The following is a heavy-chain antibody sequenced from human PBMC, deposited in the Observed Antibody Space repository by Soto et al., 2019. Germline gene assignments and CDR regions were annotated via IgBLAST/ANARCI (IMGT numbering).Heavy chain of an antibody. CDR1: GYMFTSYY. Sequence: ASVKVSCTASGYMFTSYYMHWVRQAPGQGLERMGIINPSGGSTSYAQKFQGRVTMTRDTSTSTVYMELSSLRSEDTAVYYCAREAVVVVAATPTDAFDIWGQGTMVTVSS. CDR2: INPSGGST. D-gene: IGHD2-15*01. J-gene: IGHJ3*02. CDR3: AREAVVVVAATPTDAFDI. V-gene: IGHV1-46*03.